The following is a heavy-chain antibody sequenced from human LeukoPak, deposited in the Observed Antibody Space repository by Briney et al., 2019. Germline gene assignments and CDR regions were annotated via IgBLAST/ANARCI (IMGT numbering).Heavy chain of an antibody. CDR1: GFTFSSYS. CDR2: IGSSSSYI. Sequence: PGGSLRLSCAASGFTFSSYSMNWVRQAPGKGLEWVSSIGSSSSYIYYADSVKGRFTISRDNAKNSLYLQMNSLRAEDTAVYYCAREWGSSWIFDYWGQGTLVTVSS. V-gene: IGHV3-21*01. J-gene: IGHJ4*02. D-gene: IGHD6-13*01. CDR3: AREWGSSWIFDY.